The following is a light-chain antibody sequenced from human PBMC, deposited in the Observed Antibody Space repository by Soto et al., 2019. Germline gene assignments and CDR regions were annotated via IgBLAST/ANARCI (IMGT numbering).Light chain of an antibody. CDR2: DAS. CDR1: QSVRSK. CDR3: QQYNNWPPIT. J-gene: IGKJ5*01. V-gene: IGKV3-15*01. Sequence: EIVMTQSPGTLSVSPGERATLSCRASQSVRSKLAWYQQKPGQAPRLLIYDASTRATGIPARFSGSGSGTEFTLNISSLQSEDFAVYYCQQYNNWPPITLGQGTRLEIK.